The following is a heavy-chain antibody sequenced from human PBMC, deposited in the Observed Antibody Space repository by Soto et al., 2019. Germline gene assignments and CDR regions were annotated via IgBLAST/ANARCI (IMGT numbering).Heavy chain of an antibody. CDR1: GFTFGDYA. V-gene: IGHV3-49*03. J-gene: IGHJ4*02. CDR3: TRDLPPLWFGEKAAFDY. D-gene: IGHD3-10*01. CDR2: IRSKAYGGTT. Sequence: LRLSCTASGFTFGDYAMSWFRQAPGKGLEWVGFIRSKAYGGTTEYAASVKGRFTISRDDSKSIAYLQMNSLKTEDTAVYYCTRDLPPLWFGEKAAFDYWGQGTLVTVS.